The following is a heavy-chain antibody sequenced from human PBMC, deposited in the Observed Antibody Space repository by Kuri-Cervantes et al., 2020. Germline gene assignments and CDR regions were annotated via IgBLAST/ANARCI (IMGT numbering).Heavy chain of an antibody. CDR1: GGSVSTDSHY. D-gene: IGHD3-22*01. V-gene: IGHV4-61*01. Sequence: GSLRLSCTVSGGSVSTDSHYWSWIRQPPGKGLEWIGYIYYIGSTNYNPSLKSRVTISLDTSKNQFSLKLTSVTAADTAVYFCARDSSGHYSFDPWGQGALVTVSS. J-gene: IGHJ5*02. CDR3: ARDSSGHYSFDP. CDR2: IYYIGST.